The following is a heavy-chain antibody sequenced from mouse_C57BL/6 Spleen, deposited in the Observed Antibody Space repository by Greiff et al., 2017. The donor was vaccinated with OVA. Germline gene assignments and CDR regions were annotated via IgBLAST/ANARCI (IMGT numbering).Heavy chain of an antibody. V-gene: IGHV1-4*01. D-gene: IGHD3-2*02. CDR3: ARSGTAQAVDY. J-gene: IGHJ2*01. CDR1: GYTFTSYT. Sequence: QVQLQQSGAELARPGASVKMSCKASGYTFTSYTMHWVKQRPGQGLEWIGYINPSSGYTKYNQKFKDKATLTADKSSSTAYMQLSSLTSEDSAVYYCARSGTAQAVDYWGQGTTLTVSS. CDR2: INPSSGYT.